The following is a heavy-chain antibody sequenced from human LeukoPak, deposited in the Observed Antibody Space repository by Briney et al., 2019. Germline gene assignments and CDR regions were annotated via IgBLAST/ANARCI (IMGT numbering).Heavy chain of an antibody. V-gene: IGHV3-74*01. CDR3: ARNQTPRYDSSGYSDY. CDR2: INSDGSST. J-gene: IGHJ4*02. D-gene: IGHD3-22*01. Sequence: GGSLRLSCAASGFTFSSYWMHWVRQAPGKGLVWVSVINSDGSSTSYADSVKGRFTISRDNAKNSLYLQMNSLRVDDTAVYYCARNQTPRYDSSGYSDYWGQGTLVTVSS. CDR1: GFTFSSYW.